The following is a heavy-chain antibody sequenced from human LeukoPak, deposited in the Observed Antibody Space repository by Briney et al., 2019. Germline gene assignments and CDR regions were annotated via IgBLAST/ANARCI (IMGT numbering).Heavy chain of an antibody. CDR3: ARQSSPELELRRAHFDY. Sequence: PSETLSLTCTVFGGSISSRSYFWGWIRQPPGKGLEWIGSIYYSGSTYYNPSVKMRVTISVDTSKNQFSLKLNSVTAADTAVYYCARQSSPELELRRAHFDYWGQGTLVTVSS. V-gene: IGHV4-39*01. CDR2: IYYSGST. J-gene: IGHJ4*02. CDR1: GGSISSRSYF. D-gene: IGHD1-7*01.